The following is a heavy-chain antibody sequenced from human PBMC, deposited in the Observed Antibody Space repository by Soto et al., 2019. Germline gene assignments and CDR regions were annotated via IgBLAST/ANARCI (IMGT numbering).Heavy chain of an antibody. D-gene: IGHD2-2*01. CDR2: INHSGST. J-gene: IGHJ6*03. Sequence: KPSETLSLTCAVYGGSFSGYYWSWIRQPPGKGLEWIGEINHSGSTNYNPSLKSRVTISVDTSKNQFSLKLSSVTAADSAVYYCARGPFHFVVVPAAMYYYYYMDVWGKGTTVTVSS. CDR3: ARGPFHFVVVPAAMYYYYYMDV. V-gene: IGHV4-34*01. CDR1: GGSFSGYY.